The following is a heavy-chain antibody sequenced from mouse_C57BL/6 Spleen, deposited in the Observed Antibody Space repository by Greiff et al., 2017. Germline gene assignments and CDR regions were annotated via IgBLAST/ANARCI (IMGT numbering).Heavy chain of an antibody. V-gene: IGHV1-61*01. Sequence: QVQLQQSGAELVRPGSSVKLSCKASGYTFTSYWMDWVKQRPGQGLEWIGHIYPSDSETHYNQKFKDKATLTVDKSSSTAYMQLSSLTSEDSAVYYCSRGEELGRAWFAYWGQGTLVTVSA. CDR2: IYPSDSET. CDR1: GYTFTSYW. D-gene: IGHD4-1*01. J-gene: IGHJ3*01. CDR3: SRGEELGRAWFAY.